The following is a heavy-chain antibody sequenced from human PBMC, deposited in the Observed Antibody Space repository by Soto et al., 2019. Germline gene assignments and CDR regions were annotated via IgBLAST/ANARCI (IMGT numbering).Heavy chain of an antibody. Sequence: QLQLRESGPGLVKPSETLSLTCTVSGGSISSSAYYWGWIRQPPGKGLEWIGNIFYTGSTYYNPSLKSRVIISVDTSKNQFSLKLSSVTAADTAVYYCARISNYYGSGSPRYYFDYWGQGTLVTVSS. J-gene: IGHJ4*02. V-gene: IGHV4-39*01. D-gene: IGHD3-10*01. CDR2: IFYTGST. CDR1: GGSISSSAYY. CDR3: ARISNYYGSGSPRYYFDY.